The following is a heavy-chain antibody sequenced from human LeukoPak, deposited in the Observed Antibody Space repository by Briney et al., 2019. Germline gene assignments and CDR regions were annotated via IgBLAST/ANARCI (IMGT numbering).Heavy chain of an antibody. D-gene: IGHD2/OR15-2a*01. CDR3: ARDFSFRAFDI. V-gene: IGHV1-2*02. J-gene: IGHJ3*02. Sequence: ASVKVSCTTSGYSENFYGITWVRQVAGQGLEWMGWINPNSGGTNYAQKFQGRVTMTRDTSISTAYMDLSSLTSDDTAVYYCARDFSFRAFDIWGQGTMVTVSS. CDR2: INPNSGGT. CDR1: GYSENFYG.